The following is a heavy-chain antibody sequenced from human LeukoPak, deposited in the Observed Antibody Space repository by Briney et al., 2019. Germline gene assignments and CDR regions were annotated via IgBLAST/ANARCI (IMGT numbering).Heavy chain of an antibody. Sequence: GGSLRLSCAASGFTFSSYRMNWVRQAPGKGLEWVSYISSSSSTIYYADSVKGRFTISRDNAKNSLCLQMNSLRAEDTAVYYCARDLDDYVWGSYRYGFDYWGQGTLVTVSS. J-gene: IGHJ4*02. V-gene: IGHV3-48*01. D-gene: IGHD3-16*02. CDR3: ARDLDDYVWGSYRYGFDY. CDR2: ISSSSSTI. CDR1: GFTFSSYR.